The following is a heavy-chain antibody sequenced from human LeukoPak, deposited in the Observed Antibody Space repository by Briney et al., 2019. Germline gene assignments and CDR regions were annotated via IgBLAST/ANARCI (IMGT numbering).Heavy chain of an antibody. CDR3: ARDLSAAYDF. J-gene: IGHJ4*02. CDR1: GFPFSSYG. CDR2: LVYDERN. D-gene: IGHD2-21*01. Sequence: GGSLRLSCAASGFPFSSYGMHWVRQAPGKGLEWVARLVYDERNDYANSVKGRFTISRDNSKNTLYLQMDNLRVDDTAVYYCARDLSAAYDFWGQGILDTVSS. V-gene: IGHV3-33*01.